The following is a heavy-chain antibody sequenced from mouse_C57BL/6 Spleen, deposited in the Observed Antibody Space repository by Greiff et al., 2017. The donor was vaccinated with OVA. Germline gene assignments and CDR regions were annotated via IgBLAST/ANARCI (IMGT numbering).Heavy chain of an antibody. D-gene: IGHD1-1*01. CDR3: TKGGSSSLDY. Sequence: VKLQQSGAELVRPGASVTLSCKASGYTFTDYEMHWVKQTPVHGLEWIGAIDPETGGTAYNQKFKGKAILTADKSSSTAYMELRSLTSEDSAVYYCTKGGSSSLDYWGQGTTLTVSS. J-gene: IGHJ2*01. CDR1: GYTFTDYE. V-gene: IGHV1-15*01. CDR2: IDPETGGT.